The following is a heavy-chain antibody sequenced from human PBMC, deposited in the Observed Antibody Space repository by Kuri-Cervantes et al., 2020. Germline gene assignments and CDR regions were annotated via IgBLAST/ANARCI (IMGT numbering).Heavy chain of an antibody. D-gene: IGHD1-14*01. V-gene: IGHV1-3*01. CDR2: INGGNGNT. CDR3: ARDFTVKTGIDY. J-gene: IGHJ4*02. CDR1: GYTFTSYA. Sequence: ASVKVSCKASGYTFTSYATHWVRQAPGQRLEWMGWINGGNGNTKYSQNFQGRVTITRDTSASTAYMELSSLRSEDTAVYYCARDFTVKTGIDYWGQGTLVTVSS.